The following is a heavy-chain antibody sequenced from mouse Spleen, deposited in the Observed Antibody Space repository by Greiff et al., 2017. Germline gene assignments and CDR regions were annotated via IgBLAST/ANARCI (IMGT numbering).Heavy chain of an antibody. J-gene: IGHJ1*01. D-gene: IGHD1-1*01. V-gene: IGHV5-6-4*01. CDR3: TRGSYVRYFDV. CDR1: GFTFSSYT. CDR2: ISSGGSYT. Sequence: EVQVVESGGDLVKPGGSLKLSCAASGFTFSSYTMSWVRQTPEKRLEWVATISSGGSYTYYPDSVKGRFTISRDNAKNTLYLQMSSLKSEDTAMYYCTRGSYVRYFDVWGAGTTVTVSS.